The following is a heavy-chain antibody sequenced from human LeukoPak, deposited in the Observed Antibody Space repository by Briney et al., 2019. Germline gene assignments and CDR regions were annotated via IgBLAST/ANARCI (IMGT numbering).Heavy chain of an antibody. CDR2: IWYDGSNE. J-gene: IGHJ3*02. CDR1: GFTFSSYW. Sequence: PGGSLRLSCAASGFTFSSYWMHWVRQAPGKGLQWVAVIWYDGSNEYYTGSVKGRFTISRDSSKNTLYLQMNSLRAEDTAVYYCAKDRAPSIAAAYDAFDIWGQGTMVTVSS. D-gene: IGHD6-13*01. CDR3: AKDRAPSIAAAYDAFDI. V-gene: IGHV3-30*02.